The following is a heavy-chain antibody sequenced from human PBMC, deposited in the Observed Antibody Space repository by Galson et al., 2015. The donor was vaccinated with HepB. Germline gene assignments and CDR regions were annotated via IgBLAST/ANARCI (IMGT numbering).Heavy chain of an antibody. CDR2: ISGSGGST. CDR1: GFTFSSSA. J-gene: IGHJ4*02. Sequence: SLRLSCAASGFTFSSSAMSWVRQAPGKGLEWVSVISGSGGSTYYADSVKGRLTISRDNSKNTLYLQMNSLRAEDTAVYYCAKTSHNWNYAGAYYFDYWGQGTLVTVSS. V-gene: IGHV3-23*01. D-gene: IGHD1-7*01. CDR3: AKTSHNWNYAGAYYFDY.